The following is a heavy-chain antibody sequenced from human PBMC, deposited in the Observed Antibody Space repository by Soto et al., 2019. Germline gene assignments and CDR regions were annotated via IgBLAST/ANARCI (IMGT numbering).Heavy chain of an antibody. CDR1: GGSISSGGYY. D-gene: IGHD3-16*01. CDR2: IYYSGST. V-gene: IGHV4-31*03. J-gene: IGHJ6*02. CDR3: ARDWGYYYYGMDV. Sequence: SETLSLTCTVSGGSISSGGYYWSWIRQHPGKGLEWIGYIYYSGSTHYNPSLRSRVTISVDTSKNQFSLKLSSVTAADTAVYYCARDWGYYYYGMDVWGQGTTVTVSS.